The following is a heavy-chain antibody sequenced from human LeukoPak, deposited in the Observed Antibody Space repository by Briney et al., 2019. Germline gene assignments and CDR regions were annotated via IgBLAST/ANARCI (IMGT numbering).Heavy chain of an antibody. Sequence: SETLSLTCTVSGDSISSDGYSWTWIRQPPGKGLEWIGHISYSGNTYYNPSLKSRVTLSVDASKNQFSLNLTSVTAADTAIYYCTRDFLRTASPDAFDFWGQGTMVTVSS. D-gene: IGHD2-21*02. V-gene: IGHV4-31*03. CDR3: TRDFLRTASPDAFDF. CDR2: ISYSGNT. CDR1: GDSISSDGYS. J-gene: IGHJ3*01.